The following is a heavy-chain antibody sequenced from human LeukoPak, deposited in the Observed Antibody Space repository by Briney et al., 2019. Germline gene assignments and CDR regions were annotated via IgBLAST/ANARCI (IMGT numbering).Heavy chain of an antibody. Sequence: GGSLRLSCAASGFTFSNYAMSWVRQAPGKGLEWVPAISVSGGSTYYADSVKGRFTISRDSSKNTLYLQMNTLRAEDTALYYCAKGIKWELPFDYWGQGTLVTVSS. CDR3: AKGIKWELPFDY. V-gene: IGHV3-23*01. D-gene: IGHD1-26*01. CDR1: GFTFSNYA. CDR2: ISVSGGST. J-gene: IGHJ4*02.